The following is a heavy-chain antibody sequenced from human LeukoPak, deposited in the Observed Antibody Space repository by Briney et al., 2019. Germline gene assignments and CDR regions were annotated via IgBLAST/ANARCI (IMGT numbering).Heavy chain of an antibody. D-gene: IGHD3-10*01. CDR1: GGSFSGYY. Sequence: PSETLSLTCAVYGGSFSGYYWSWIRQPPGKGLEWIGEINHSGSTNYNPSLKSRVTISVDTSKNQFSLKLSSVTAADTAVYYCAKDGGSGSYGRDDAFDIWGQGTMVTVSS. CDR3: AKDGGSGSYGRDDAFDI. V-gene: IGHV4-34*01. J-gene: IGHJ3*02. CDR2: INHSGST.